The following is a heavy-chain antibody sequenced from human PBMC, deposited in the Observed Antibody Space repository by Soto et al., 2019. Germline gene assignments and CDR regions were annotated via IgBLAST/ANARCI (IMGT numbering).Heavy chain of an antibody. J-gene: IGHJ1*01. D-gene: IGHD2-21*02. Sequence: SETLSLTCAVYGGSFSGYYLSWIRQPPGKGLEWIGEINHSGSTNYNPSLKSRVTISVDTSKNQFSLKLSSVTAADTDVFYFARHPGHIVVVTAIPGYSQHWGQGTLVTVSS. CDR2: INHSGST. CDR3: ARHPGHIVVVTAIPGYSQH. CDR1: GGSFSGYY. V-gene: IGHV4-34*01.